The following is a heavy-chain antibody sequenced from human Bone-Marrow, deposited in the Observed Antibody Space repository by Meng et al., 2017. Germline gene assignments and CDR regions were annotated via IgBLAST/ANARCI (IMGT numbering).Heavy chain of an antibody. D-gene: IGHD3-10*01. CDR2: ISTYTGST. CDR1: GGTFSSYA. CDR3: ARDLTYSSGSPPAY. V-gene: IGHV1-18*01. J-gene: IGHJ4*02. Sequence: ASVKVSCKASGGTFSSYAISWVRQAPGQGLEWMGWISTYTGSTDYAPNLQGRVTMTTDASASTAYMELRSLTSDDTAVYYCARDLTYSSGSPPAYWGQGSLVTVSS.